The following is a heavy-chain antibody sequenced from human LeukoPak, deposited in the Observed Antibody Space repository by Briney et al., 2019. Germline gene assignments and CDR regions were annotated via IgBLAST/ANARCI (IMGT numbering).Heavy chain of an antibody. V-gene: IGHV3-49*04. CDR3: TTGSYHESSGYRFDY. D-gene: IGHD3-22*01. Sequence: GGSLRLSCTTSGLTFGDNAMSWVRQAPGKGLEWVGFIRNKGNGGTTEYAASVKGRFTISRDDPESITYLQMNSLRTEDTAVYYCTTGSYHESSGYRFDYWGQGTLVTVSS. CDR1: GLTFGDNA. J-gene: IGHJ4*02. CDR2: IRNKGNGGTT.